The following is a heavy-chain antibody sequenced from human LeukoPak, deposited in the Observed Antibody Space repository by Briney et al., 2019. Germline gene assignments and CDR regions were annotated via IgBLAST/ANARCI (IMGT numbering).Heavy chain of an antibody. Sequence: GGTLRLSCAASGFTFSSYGMNWVRQAPGKGLEWVSSISGSSTYIYYSDSLKGRFTISRDNAKNSLYLQMNSLRVEDTAVYYCARDVKGRRYYYMDVWGKGTTVTVSS. CDR3: ARDVKGRRYYYMDV. D-gene: IGHD3-10*01. J-gene: IGHJ6*03. V-gene: IGHV3-21*01. CDR2: ISGSSTYI. CDR1: GFTFSSYG.